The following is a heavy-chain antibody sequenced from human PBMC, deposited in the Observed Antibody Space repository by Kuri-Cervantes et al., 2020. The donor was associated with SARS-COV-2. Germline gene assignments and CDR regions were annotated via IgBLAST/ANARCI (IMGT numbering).Heavy chain of an antibody. D-gene: IGHD2-2*01. Sequence: SQTLSLTCAFYTGCFKIYYWSCVRPPPGKGLEWTGDINLSGVTNYNPSLKSQVTISVDTCKNQFSLKMRSVTATDSAIYYCARGLIAVVPSPILGLGLHYYSYHMDVWGPGTTVTVSS. J-gene: IGHJ6*02. CDR3: ARGLIAVVPSPILGLGLHYYSYHMDV. V-gene: IGHV4-34*01. CDR2: INLSGVT. CDR1: TGCFKIYY.